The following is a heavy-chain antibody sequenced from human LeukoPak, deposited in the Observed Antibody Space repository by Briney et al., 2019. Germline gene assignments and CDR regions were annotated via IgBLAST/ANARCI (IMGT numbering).Heavy chain of an antibody. CDR1: GYTFTSYY. Sequence: ASVKVSCKASGYTFTSYYMHWVRQAPGQGLEWMGVINPSGGSTSYAQKFQGRVTMTRDMSTSTVYMELSSLRSEDTAVYYCARDPSYYGMDVWGQGTTVTVSS. J-gene: IGHJ6*02. V-gene: IGHV1-46*01. CDR2: INPSGGST. CDR3: ARDPSYYGMDV.